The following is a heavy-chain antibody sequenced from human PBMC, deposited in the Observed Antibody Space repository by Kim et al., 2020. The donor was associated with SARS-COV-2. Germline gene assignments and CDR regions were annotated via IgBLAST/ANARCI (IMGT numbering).Heavy chain of an antibody. V-gene: IGHV4-31*02. CDR3: TRAAGNWFDP. D-gene: IGHD3-10*01. CDR2: IYYNGDT. CDR1: GASVSRSGYY. J-gene: IGHJ5*02. Sequence: SETLSLTCSVSGASVSRSGYYWSWIRQVPGKGLEWLGYIYYNGDTYYNPSLKSRLIMSLDKSQNQVSLNLTSVTAAETAIYYCTRAAGNWFDPWGQGTLVTVSS.